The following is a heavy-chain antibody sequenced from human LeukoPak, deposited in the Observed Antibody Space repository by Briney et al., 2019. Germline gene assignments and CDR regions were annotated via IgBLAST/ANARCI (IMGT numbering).Heavy chain of an antibody. CDR3: AREVSNRGSFGSDAFDF. D-gene: IGHD3-3*02. J-gene: IGHJ3*01. V-gene: IGHV3-21*04. CDR1: GFTFSSYA. Sequence: PGGSLRLSCAASGFTFSSYAMNWVRQAPGKGLEWVSSISSSSSHIYYADSVKGRFTISRDSAKNMVYLQMDSLRAEDTAVYYCAREVSNRGSFGSDAFDFWGQGTMVIVSS. CDR2: ISSSSSHI.